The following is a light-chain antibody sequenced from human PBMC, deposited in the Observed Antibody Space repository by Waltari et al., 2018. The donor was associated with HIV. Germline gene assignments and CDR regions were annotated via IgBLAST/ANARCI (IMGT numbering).Light chain of an antibody. CDR1: NSHVGFYNL. CDR3: SSYTNIDTLV. Sequence: QSALTHPASVSGSPGQSITISCTGTNSHVGFYNLVSWYRHHPGKAPQLVIYGVDSRPSGVSDRFSGSKSGNTASLTISTLQAEDEADYYCSSYTNIDTLVFGGGTKLTVL. V-gene: IGLV2-14*01. J-gene: IGLJ3*02. CDR2: GVD.